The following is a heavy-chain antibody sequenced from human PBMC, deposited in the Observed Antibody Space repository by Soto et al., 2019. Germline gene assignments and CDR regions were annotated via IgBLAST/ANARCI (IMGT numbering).Heavy chain of an antibody. J-gene: IGHJ6*02. D-gene: IGHD1-1*01. CDR2: IIPIFGTA. CDR1: GGTFSSYA. V-gene: IGHV1-69*13. Sequence: SVKVSCKASGGTFSSYAISWVRQAPGQGLEWMGGIIPIFGTANYAQKFQGRVTITADESTSTAYMELSSLRSEDTAVYYCARSGRVDYYYYYGMDVWGQGTTVTVSS. CDR3: ARSGRVDYYYYYGMDV.